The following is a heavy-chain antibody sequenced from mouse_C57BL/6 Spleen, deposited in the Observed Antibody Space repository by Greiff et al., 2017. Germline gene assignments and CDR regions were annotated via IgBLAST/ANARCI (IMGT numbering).Heavy chain of an antibody. CDR1: GYTFTDYE. CDR2: IDPETGGT. J-gene: IGHJ2*01. CDR3: TRWVTPKTFDY. Sequence: VQLQESGAELVRPGASVTLSCKASGYTFTDYEMHWVKQTPVHGLEWIGAIDPETGGTAYNQKFKGKAILTADKSSSTAYLELRSLTSEDSAVYYCTRWVTPKTFDYWGQGTTLTVSS. V-gene: IGHV1-15*01. D-gene: IGHD2-1*01.